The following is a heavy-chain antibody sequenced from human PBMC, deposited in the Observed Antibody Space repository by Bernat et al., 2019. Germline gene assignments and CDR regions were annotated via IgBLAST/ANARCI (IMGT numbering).Heavy chain of an antibody. J-gene: IGHJ6*03. CDR3: ARGGGDYGDYVGYYYYYMDV. Sequence: QVQLVESGGGVVQPGRSLRLSCAASGFTFSSYGMHWVRQAPGKGLEWVAVIWYDGSNKYYADSVKGRFTISRDNSKNTLYLQMNSLRAEDTAGYYCARGGGDYGDYVGYYYYYMDVWGKGTTVTVSS. CDR1: GFTFSSYG. D-gene: IGHD4-17*01. V-gene: IGHV3-33*01. CDR2: IWYDGSNK.